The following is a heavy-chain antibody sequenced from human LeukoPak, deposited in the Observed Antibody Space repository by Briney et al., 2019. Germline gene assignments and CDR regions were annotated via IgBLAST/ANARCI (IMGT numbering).Heavy chain of an antibody. D-gene: IGHD2/OR15-2a*01. CDR1: GGSISSGGYY. J-gene: IGHJ4*01. CDR3: ARGDSTTYLDYFDY. Sequence: SETLSLTCVVSGGSISSGGYYWSWIRQPPGKGLEWIGNIYHSGSTYYNPSLKSRLSMSIDRSKNQFSLRLGSVTAADTAVSFCARGDSTTYLDYFDYWGHGTLVTVSS. V-gene: IGHV4-30-2*01. CDR2: IYHSGST.